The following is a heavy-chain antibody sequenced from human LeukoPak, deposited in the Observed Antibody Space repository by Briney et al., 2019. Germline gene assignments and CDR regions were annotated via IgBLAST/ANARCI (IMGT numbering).Heavy chain of an antibody. CDR3: AKDRSIAAGDDAFDI. CDR2: ISGSGIST. V-gene: IGHV3-23*01. Sequence: GGSLRLSCAASGFTFSSYAMSWVRQAPGKGLEWVSHISGSGISTYYADSVKGRFTFSRDNSKNTLYLQMNSLRAEDTAVYYCAKDRSIAAGDDAFDIWGQGTMVTVSS. J-gene: IGHJ3*02. D-gene: IGHD6-13*01. CDR1: GFTFSSYA.